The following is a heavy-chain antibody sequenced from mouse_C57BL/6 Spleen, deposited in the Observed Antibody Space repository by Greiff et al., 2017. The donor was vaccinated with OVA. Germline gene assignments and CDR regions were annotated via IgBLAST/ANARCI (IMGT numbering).Heavy chain of an antibody. V-gene: IGHV1-42*01. Sequence: EVQLQQSGPELVKPGASVKISCKASGYSFTGYYMNWVKQSPEKSLEWIGEINPSTGGTTYNQKFKAKATLTVDKSSSTAYMQLKSLTSEDSAVYYCARAGAGGFAYWGQGTLVTVSA. CDR3: ARAGAGGFAY. CDR2: INPSTGGT. D-gene: IGHD3-3*01. J-gene: IGHJ3*01. CDR1: GYSFTGYY.